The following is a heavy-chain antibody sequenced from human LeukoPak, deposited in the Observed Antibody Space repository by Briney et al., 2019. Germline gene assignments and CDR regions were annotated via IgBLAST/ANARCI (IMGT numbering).Heavy chain of an antibody. J-gene: IGHJ3*02. V-gene: IGHV3-21*01. CDR1: GFPFSSYS. D-gene: IGHD6-25*01. Sequence: PGGSLRLSCAASGFPFSSYSMNWVRQAPAKGLEWVSSISSSSIYIYYVDSVKGRFTISRDNAKNSLYLQMNSLRAEDTAVYYCASGGRDAFDIWGQGTMVTASS. CDR3: ASGGRDAFDI. CDR2: ISSSSIYI.